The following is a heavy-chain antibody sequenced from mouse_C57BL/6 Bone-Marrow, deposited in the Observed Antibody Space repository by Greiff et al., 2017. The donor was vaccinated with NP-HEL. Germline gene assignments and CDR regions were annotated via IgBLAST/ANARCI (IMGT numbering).Heavy chain of an antibody. CDR2: ISYDGSN. J-gene: IGHJ1*03. CDR3: VYYYGYFDV. Sequence: EVKLVESGPGLVKPSQSLSLTCSVTGYSITSGYYWNWIRQFPGNKLEWMGYISYDGSNNYNPSLKNRISITRDTSKNQFFLKLNSVTTEDTATYYCVYYYGYFDVWGTGTTVTVSS. CDR1: GYSITSGYY. D-gene: IGHD1-1*01. V-gene: IGHV3-6*01.